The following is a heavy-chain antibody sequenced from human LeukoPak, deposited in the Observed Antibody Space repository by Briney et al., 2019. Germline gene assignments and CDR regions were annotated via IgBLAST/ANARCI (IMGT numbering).Heavy chain of an antibody. CDR3: ARCWSSDRGYCDF. J-gene: IGHJ4*02. CDR2: ISAYNFAT. CDR1: GHIFTSYG. V-gene: IGHV1-18*01. Sequence: GASVKVSCKTSGHIFTSYGFTWVRRAPGQGLEWMGWISAYNFATDYARKFQGRVTMTADTSTGTVYMDLRSLRGDDTAVYYCARCWSSDRGYCDFWGQGTQVIVSS.